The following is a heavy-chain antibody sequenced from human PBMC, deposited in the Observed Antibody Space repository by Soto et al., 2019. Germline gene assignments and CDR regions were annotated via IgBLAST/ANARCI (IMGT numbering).Heavy chain of an antibody. CDR2: IYYSGST. D-gene: IGHD3-10*01. V-gene: IGHV4-39*01. Sequence: SETLSPTRTFSCGSIRSSSYYWGWIRRPPGKGLEWIGSIYYSGSTYYTPSLKSRVTISVDTSKNQFSLKLSSVTAADTAVYYCARTLRRGAFDYWGQGTLVTVSS. CDR1: CGSIRSSSYY. CDR3: ARTLRRGAFDY. J-gene: IGHJ4*02.